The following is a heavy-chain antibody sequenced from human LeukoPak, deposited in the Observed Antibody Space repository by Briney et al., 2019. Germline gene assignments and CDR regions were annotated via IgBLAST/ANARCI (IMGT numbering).Heavy chain of an antibody. V-gene: IGHV3-30*18. Sequence: GRSLRLSCAASGFTFSSYGMHWVRQAPGKGLEWVAVTSYDGSNKNYADSVKGRFTISRDNSKNTLYLQMNSLRAEDTAVYYLVRKSPGTYYAPPHYWGEGTMVTVPS. J-gene: IGHJ4*02. D-gene: IGHD3-10*01. CDR1: GFTFSSYG. CDR3: VRKSPGTYYAPPHY. CDR2: TSYDGSNK.